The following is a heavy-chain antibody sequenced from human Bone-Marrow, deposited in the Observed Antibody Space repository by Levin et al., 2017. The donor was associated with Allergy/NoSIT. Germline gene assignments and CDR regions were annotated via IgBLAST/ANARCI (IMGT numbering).Heavy chain of an antibody. J-gene: IGHJ4*02. V-gene: IGHV3-21*01. CDR1: GFSFSGYS. D-gene: IGHD1-1*01. CDR3: VRDLPDTTTVMFDY. CDR2: ISTSGSYI. Sequence: NSGGSLRLSCAASGFSFSGYSMNWVRQAPGKGLEWVACISTSGSYINYVDSVRGRFTISRDNARDSLYLEMNSLRAEDTAVYYCVRDLPDTTTVMFDYWGQGTLVTVSS.